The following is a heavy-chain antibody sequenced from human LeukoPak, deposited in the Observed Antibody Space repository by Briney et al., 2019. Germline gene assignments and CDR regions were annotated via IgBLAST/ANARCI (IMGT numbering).Heavy chain of an antibody. V-gene: IGHV4-39*01. CDR1: GGSISSYY. CDR3: ATHPPDYYDSSGYERAYYFDY. J-gene: IGHJ4*02. D-gene: IGHD3-22*01. CDR2: IYYSGST. Sequence: SETLSLTCTVSGGSISSYYWGWIRQPPGKGLEWIGSIYYSGSTYYNPSLKSRVTISVDTSKNQFSLKLSSVTAADTAVYYCATHPPDYYDSSGYERAYYFDYWGQGTLVTVSS.